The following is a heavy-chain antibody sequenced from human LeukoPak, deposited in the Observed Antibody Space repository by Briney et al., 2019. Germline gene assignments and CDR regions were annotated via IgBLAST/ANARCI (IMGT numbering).Heavy chain of an antibody. D-gene: IGHD6-19*01. CDR3: AKVASGWPDDDY. Sequence: TGGSLRLSCAASRFTFSSYSMNWVRQAPGKGLGWVSYISSSSSTIYYADSVKGRFTISRDNAKNSLYLQMNSLRAEDTAVYYCAKVASGWPDDDYWGQGTLVTVSP. J-gene: IGHJ4*02. CDR1: RFTFSSYS. CDR2: ISSSSSTI. V-gene: IGHV3-48*04.